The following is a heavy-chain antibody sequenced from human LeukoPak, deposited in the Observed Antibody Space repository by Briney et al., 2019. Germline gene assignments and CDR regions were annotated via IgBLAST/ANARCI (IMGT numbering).Heavy chain of an antibody. CDR1: GGSISSYY. CDR2: IYYSGST. Sequence: SETLSLTCTVSGGSISSYYWSWIRQPPGKGLEWIGYIYYSGSTNYSPSLKSRVTISVDTSKNQFSLKLSSVTAADTAVYYCARLLVPTTYFYYYYGMDVWGQGTTVTVSS. D-gene: IGHD4-17*01. CDR3: ARLLVPTTYFYYYYGMDV. V-gene: IGHV4-59*08. J-gene: IGHJ6*02.